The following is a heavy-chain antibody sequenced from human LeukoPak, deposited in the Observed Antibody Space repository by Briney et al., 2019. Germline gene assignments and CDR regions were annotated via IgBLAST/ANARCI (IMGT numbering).Heavy chain of an antibody. D-gene: IGHD1-26*01. CDR3: ARYASGSYFDY. V-gene: IGHV4-59*08. J-gene: IGHJ4*02. CDR1: GGSISSYY. CDR2: IYYSGST. Sequence: SETLSLTCTVSGGSISSYYWSWIRQPRGKGLEWIGYIYYSGSTYYNPSLKSRVTISVDTSKNQFSLKLSSVTAADTAVYYCARYASGSYFDYWGQGTLVTVSS.